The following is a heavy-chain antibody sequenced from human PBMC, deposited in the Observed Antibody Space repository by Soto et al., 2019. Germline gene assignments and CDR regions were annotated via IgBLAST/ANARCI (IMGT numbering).Heavy chain of an antibody. CDR2: TYYRSKWYN. CDR1: GDSVSSNSAA. V-gene: IGHV6-1*01. CDR3: ARGRYSSSWYRNYYYGMDV. D-gene: IGHD6-13*01. J-gene: IGHJ6*02. Sequence: ASETLSLTCAISGDSVSSNSAAWNWIRQSPSRGLEWLGRTYYRSKWYNDYAVSVKSRITINPDTSKNQFSLQLNSVTPEDTAVYYCARGRYSSSWYRNYYYGMDVWGQGTTVTVSS.